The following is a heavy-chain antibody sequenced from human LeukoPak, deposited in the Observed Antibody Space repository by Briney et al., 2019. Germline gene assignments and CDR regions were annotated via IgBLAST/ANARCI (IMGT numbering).Heavy chain of an antibody. Sequence: PGGSLRLSCAASGFTFSSYEMNWVRQAPGKGLEWVSYISSSGSTIYYADSVKGRFTISRDNAKNSLLLQMNSLRAEDTAVYYCARDYYDSSGSLDYWGQGTLVTVSS. V-gene: IGHV3-48*03. D-gene: IGHD3-22*01. CDR1: GFTFSSYE. CDR3: ARDYYDSSGSLDY. J-gene: IGHJ4*02. CDR2: ISSSGSTI.